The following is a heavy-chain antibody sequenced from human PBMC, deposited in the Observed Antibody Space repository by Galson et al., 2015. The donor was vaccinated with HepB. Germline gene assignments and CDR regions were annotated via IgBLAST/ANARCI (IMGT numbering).Heavy chain of an antibody. J-gene: IGHJ6*03. D-gene: IGHD3-3*01. V-gene: IGHV3-23*01. Sequence: SLRLSCAASGFTFSSYAMSWVRQAPGKGLEWVSAISGSGGSTYYADSVKGRFTISRDNSKNTLYLQMNSLGAEDTAVYYCAKDEPKKSFRFLESMNYYMDVWGKGTTVTVSS. CDR3: AKDEPKKSFRFLESMNYYMDV. CDR2: ISGSGGST. CDR1: GFTFSSYA.